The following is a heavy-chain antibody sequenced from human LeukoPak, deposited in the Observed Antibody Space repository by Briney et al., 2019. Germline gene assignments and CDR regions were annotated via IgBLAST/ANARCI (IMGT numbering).Heavy chain of an antibody. CDR3: AKDRSDWNNAFDY. D-gene: IGHD1/OR15-1a*01. CDR2: IGGSGGTT. J-gene: IGHJ4*02. CDR1: GFTFSSRA. Sequence: PGGSLRLSCAASGFTFSSRAMSWVRQAPGKGLEWVSAIGGSGGTTYYADSVKGRFTISRDNSKNTLYLQMNSLRAEDTAVYYCAKDRSDWNNAFDYWGQGTLVTVYS. V-gene: IGHV3-23*01.